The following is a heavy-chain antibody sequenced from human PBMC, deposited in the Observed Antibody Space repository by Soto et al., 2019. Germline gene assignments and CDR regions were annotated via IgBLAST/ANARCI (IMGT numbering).Heavy chain of an antibody. D-gene: IGHD6-6*01. CDR2: IKQDGSER. J-gene: IGHJ4*02. CDR1: GISFNDYW. Sequence: EVQLVESGGDLVQPGGSLRLSCAASGISFNDYWRTWVRQAPGKGLAWVANIKQDGSERHYVDSVRGRFTISRDNAKNSLFLQMNSLRAEDTAVYYCARGRVSCDYWGQGTLVAVSS. CDR3: ARGRVSCDY. V-gene: IGHV3-7*01.